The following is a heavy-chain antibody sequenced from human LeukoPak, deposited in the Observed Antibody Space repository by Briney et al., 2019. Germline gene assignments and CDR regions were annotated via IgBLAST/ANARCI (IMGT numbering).Heavy chain of an antibody. J-gene: IGHJ6*02. CDR1: GGSISSHS. D-gene: IGHD3-10*01. CDR3: ARAGVREFRYYYYGMDV. V-gene: IGHV4-59*11. Sequence: SETLSLTCTVSGGSISSHSWSWIRQPPGKGLEWLGYFSYTGTTNYNPSLKSRVSISADTSKNQVFLKLTSVTAADTAVYYCARAGVREFRYYYYGMDVWGQGTTVTVSS. CDR2: FSYTGTT.